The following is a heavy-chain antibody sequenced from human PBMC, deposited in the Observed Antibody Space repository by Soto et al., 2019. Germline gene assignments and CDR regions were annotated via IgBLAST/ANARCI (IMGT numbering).Heavy chain of an antibody. Sequence: GESLKISGHVSGYTFTIYWIGWGRQMPGKGLEWMGIIYPSDSDTRYSPSFQGQVTISADQSINTAYLQWDSLKASDTAIYYCARPANTVADHFDLWGQGTPVTVSS. D-gene: IGHD4-17*01. V-gene: IGHV5-51*01. CDR3: ARPANTVADHFDL. J-gene: IGHJ4*02. CDR1: GYTFTIYW. CDR2: IYPSDSDT.